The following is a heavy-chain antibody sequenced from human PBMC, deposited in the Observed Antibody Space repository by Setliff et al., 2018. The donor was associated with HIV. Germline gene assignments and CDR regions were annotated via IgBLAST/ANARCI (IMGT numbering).Heavy chain of an antibody. CDR3: AKDGEGYDILTQFKSVDV. D-gene: IGHD3-9*01. J-gene: IGHJ6*03. CDR1: GFTLSMYS. V-gene: IGHV3-64*02. CDR2: IGRGGDT. Sequence: GGSLRLSCAASGFTLSMYSMYWVRQAPGKGLEYVSAIGRGGDTYYADSVKGRFTISRDNSENTLYLQMNSLRAEDTAVYYCAKDGEGYDILTQFKSVDVWGKGTTVTVSS.